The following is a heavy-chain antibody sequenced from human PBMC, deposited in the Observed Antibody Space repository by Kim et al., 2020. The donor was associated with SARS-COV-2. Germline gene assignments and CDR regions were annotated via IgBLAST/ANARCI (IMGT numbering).Heavy chain of an antibody. V-gene: IGHV3-64*01. CDR3: ARGGGGFLDY. J-gene: IGHJ4*02. Sequence: GGSLRLSCAASGFTFSSYGMVWVRQAPGTGLEYISSINPNGGTTYYANSVKGRFTISRDDSKKTLYVQMDSLTVEDMAVYYCARGGGGFLDYWGQGILFT. CDR2: INPNGGTT. D-gene: IGHD1-26*01. CDR1: GFTFSSYG.